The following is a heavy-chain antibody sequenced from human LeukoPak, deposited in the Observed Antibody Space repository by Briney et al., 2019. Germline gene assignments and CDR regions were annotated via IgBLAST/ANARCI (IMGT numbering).Heavy chain of an antibody. D-gene: IGHD3-9*01. CDR2: INHSGST. Sequence: PSETLSLTCAVYGGSFSGYYWSWIRQPPGKGLEWIGEINHSGSTNYNPSLKSRVTISVDTSKNQFSLKLSSVTAADTAVNYCARDGNDILTGYYLSPEFDYWGQGTLVTVSS. CDR3: ARDGNDILTGYYLSPEFDY. J-gene: IGHJ4*02. V-gene: IGHV4-34*01. CDR1: GGSFSGYY.